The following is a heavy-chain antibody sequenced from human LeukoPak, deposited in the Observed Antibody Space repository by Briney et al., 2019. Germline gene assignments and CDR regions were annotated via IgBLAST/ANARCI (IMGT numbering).Heavy chain of an antibody. Sequence: GGSLRLSCIASGFTFSNNAMSWVRQAPGKGLQWVSAISGDGGGTYYADSVKGRFTISRDNSKNTLYLQMNSLRAEDTAVYYCAKDPLYSSKFPFDYWGQGTLVTVSS. D-gene: IGHD6-19*01. CDR2: ISGDGGGT. V-gene: IGHV3-23*01. CDR1: GFTFSNNA. CDR3: AKDPLYSSKFPFDY. J-gene: IGHJ4*02.